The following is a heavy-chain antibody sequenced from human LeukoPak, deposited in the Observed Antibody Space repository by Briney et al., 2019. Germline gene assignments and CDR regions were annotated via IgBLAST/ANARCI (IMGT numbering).Heavy chain of an antibody. V-gene: IGHV4-59*01. CDR2: IHNNGNT. CDR3: ARVAAHPTITPIDY. Sequence: SETLSLTCSVSGGSISTYYWGWIRQPPGKGLEWIGYIHNNGNTNYNPSLKSRVTISVDTSKNQFSLRLSSVTAADTAVYYCARVAAHPTITPIDYWGQGALVTVSS. J-gene: IGHJ4*02. CDR1: GGSISTYY. D-gene: IGHD3-10*01.